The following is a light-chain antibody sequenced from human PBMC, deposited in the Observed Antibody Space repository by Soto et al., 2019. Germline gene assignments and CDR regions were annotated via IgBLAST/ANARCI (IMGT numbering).Light chain of an antibody. Sequence: DIQMPQSPSPLAAFFGDRAPITCRGSLSIRYCFAWFRQKPWKAPSLFMYDASRLESGVPSRIRGSGSGTEFTLTICSLQPDDRETDDSQQYNYYPWTFAQET. CDR2: DAS. CDR3: QQYNYYPWT. CDR1: LSIRYC. V-gene: IGKV1-5*03. J-gene: IGKJ1*01.